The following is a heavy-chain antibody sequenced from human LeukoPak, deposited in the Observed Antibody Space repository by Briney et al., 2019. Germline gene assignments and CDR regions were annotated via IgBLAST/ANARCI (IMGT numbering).Heavy chain of an antibody. V-gene: IGHV1-46*01. Sequence: ASVKVSCKASGYTFTSYYMHWVRQARGQGLEWMGTISPSGGSARYAQKFQGRVTMTRDTSTSTAYMELRSLRSDDTAVYYCARDSPRVGLRFGDLSLGGDYWGQGTLVTVSS. J-gene: IGHJ4*02. D-gene: IGHD3-16*02. CDR3: ARDSPRVGLRFGDLSLGGDY. CDR2: ISPSGGSA. CDR1: GYTFTSYY.